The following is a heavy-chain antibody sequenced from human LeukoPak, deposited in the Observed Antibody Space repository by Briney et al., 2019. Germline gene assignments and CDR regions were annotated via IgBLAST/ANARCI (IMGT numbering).Heavy chain of an antibody. V-gene: IGHV3-72*01. Sequence: GGSLRLSCAASGFTFGDHYMDWVRQAPGKGLEWVGRIRNEANGDTTGYAASVKGRFTISRDDSKNSLNLQMNSLKTEDTAVYYCARGAGSYHRYYQYGLDVWGQGTTVTVSS. CDR2: IRNEANGDTT. D-gene: IGHD1-26*01. CDR1: GFTFGDHY. CDR3: ARGAGSYHRYYQYGLDV. J-gene: IGHJ6*02.